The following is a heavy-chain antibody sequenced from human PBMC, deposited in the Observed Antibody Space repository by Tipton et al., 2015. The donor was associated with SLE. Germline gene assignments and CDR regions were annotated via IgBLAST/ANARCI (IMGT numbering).Heavy chain of an antibody. D-gene: IGHD3-10*01. CDR1: GGSFSGYY. CDR2: IYQSGST. V-gene: IGHV4-34*01. Sequence: TLSLTCAVYGGSFSGYYWSWIRQPPGKGLEWIGSIYQSGSTYYNPSLKSRVTISVDTSKNQFSLKLSSVTAADTAVYYCARDRAFYYGSGPDAFDIWGQGTMVTVSS. J-gene: IGHJ3*02. CDR3: ARDRAFYYGSGPDAFDI.